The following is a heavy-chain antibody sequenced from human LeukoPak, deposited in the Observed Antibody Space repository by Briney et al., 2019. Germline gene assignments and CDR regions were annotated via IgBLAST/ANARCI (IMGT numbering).Heavy chain of an antibody. J-gene: IGHJ4*02. V-gene: IGHV3-23*01. CDR3: AKTDSSGYYYTHFNY. CDR2: ISGSGGST. Sequence: PGGSLRLSCAASGFTFSSYGMHWVRHAPGKGQEWVSSISGSGGSTDYADSVKGRFTMSRDNSRNTLYVQMNSLRAEDTAVYYCAKTDSSGYYYTHFNYWGQGTLVTVSS. CDR1: GFTFSSYG. D-gene: IGHD3-22*01.